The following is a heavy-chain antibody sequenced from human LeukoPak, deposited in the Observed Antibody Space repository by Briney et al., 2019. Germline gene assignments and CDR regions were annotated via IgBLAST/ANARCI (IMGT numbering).Heavy chain of an antibody. Sequence: PGGSLRLSCAAYGFTFSSYAMSWVRQAPGKGLEWVSAISGSGGSTYYADSVKGRFTISRDNSKNTLYLQMNSLRAEDTAVYYCAKDPTGLDSSGWFFDYWGQGTLVTVSS. CDR3: AKDPTGLDSSGWFFDY. D-gene: IGHD6-19*01. J-gene: IGHJ4*02. V-gene: IGHV3-23*01. CDR1: GFTFSSYA. CDR2: ISGSGGST.